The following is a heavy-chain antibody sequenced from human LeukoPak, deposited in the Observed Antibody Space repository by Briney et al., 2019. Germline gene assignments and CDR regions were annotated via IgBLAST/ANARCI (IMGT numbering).Heavy chain of an antibody. CDR2: VSGGGGIT. D-gene: IGHD3-22*01. J-gene: IGHJ4*02. CDR1: GFTFSSYA. V-gene: IGHV3-23*01. Sequence: GGALRLSCPASGFTFSSYAMSWVRQAPGKGLEWVSAVSGGGGITYYPDSVKGRFTISRDSSKNTLSLQMNSLRAEDTAVYYCAKGSYYDGSGRLYFDYWGQGTLVTVSS. CDR3: AKGSYYDGSGRLYFDY.